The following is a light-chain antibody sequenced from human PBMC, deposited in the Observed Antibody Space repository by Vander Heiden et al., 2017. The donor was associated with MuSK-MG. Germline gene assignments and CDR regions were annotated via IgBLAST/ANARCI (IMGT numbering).Light chain of an antibody. CDR3: CSYVGSYKLV. CDR2: DVN. CDR1: RSDVGGYNF. J-gene: IGLJ2*01. Sequence: QSALTQPASVSASPGQSITISCTGTRSDVGGYNFVSWYQFQPGKAPKLLIYDVNNRPSGVSNRFSGSKSGNTASLTISGLQDEDEADDYCCSYVGSYKLVCGGGTKVTV. V-gene: IGLV2-23*02.